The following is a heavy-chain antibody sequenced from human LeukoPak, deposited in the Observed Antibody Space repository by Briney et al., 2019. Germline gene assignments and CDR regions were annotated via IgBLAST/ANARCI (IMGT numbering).Heavy chain of an antibody. V-gene: IGHV4-59*01. CDR1: GGSISSYY. CDR3: ARDGRSGSYYYYMDV. Sequence: SETLSLTCTVSGGSISSYYWSWIRQPPGKGLEWIGYIYYSGSTNYNPSLKSRVTISVDTSKNQFSLKLSSVTAADTAVYYCARDGRSGSYYYYMDVRGKGTTVTVSS. J-gene: IGHJ6*03. D-gene: IGHD1-26*01. CDR2: IYYSGST.